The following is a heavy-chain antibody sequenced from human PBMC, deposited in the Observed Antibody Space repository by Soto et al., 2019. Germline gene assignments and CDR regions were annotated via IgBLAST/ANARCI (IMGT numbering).Heavy chain of an antibody. CDR1: GGSVSSSNW. V-gene: IGHV4-4*02. Sequence: SETLSLTCAVSGGSVSSSNWWSWVRQPPGKGLEWIGEIYHSGSTNYNPSLKSRVTISVDKSKNQFSLKLSSVTAADTAVYYCARGLWFGEWYFDYWGPGTLVTVSS. CDR3: ARGLWFGEWYFDY. CDR2: IYHSGST. D-gene: IGHD3-10*01. J-gene: IGHJ4*02.